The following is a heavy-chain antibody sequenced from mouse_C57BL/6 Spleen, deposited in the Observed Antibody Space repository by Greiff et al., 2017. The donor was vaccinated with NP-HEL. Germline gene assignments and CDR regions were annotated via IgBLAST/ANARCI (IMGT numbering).Heavy chain of an antibody. CDR1: GYSFTEYT. V-gene: IGHV1-62-2*01. CDR2: FYPGSGSI. J-gene: IGHJ2*01. Sequence: QVQLQQSGAELVKPGASVKLSCKASGYSFTEYTIHWVKQRSGQGLEWIGWFYPGSGSIKYNEKFKDKATLTADQSSSTDYMELSSLTSEDSAVYGGARHEIRDGNYLDYWGQGTTLTVSS. D-gene: IGHD2-1*01. CDR3: ARHEIRDGNYLDY.